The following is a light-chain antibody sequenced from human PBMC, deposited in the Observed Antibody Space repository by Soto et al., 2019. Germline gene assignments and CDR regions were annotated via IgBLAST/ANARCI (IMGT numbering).Light chain of an antibody. CDR2: GGS. V-gene: IGKV3-15*01. CDR3: QQYNTWLSIT. CDR1: QSISAR. J-gene: IGKJ5*01. Sequence: EIVMTQSPATLSVSPGERATLSCRASQSISARLGWYQQRPGQAPRLLIYGGSNRGTGVPARFSGSGSGTELTLTISSLQSEVFAVYYCQQYNTWLSITFGQGTRLEI.